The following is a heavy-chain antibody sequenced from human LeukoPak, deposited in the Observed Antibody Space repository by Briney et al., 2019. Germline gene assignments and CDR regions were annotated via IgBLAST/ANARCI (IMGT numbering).Heavy chain of an antibody. D-gene: IGHD3-10*01. J-gene: IGHJ6*03. CDR2: IYTSGST. Sequence: SETLSLTCTVSGDSISSGSYYWSWIRQPAGEGLEWIGRIYTSGSTNYNPSLKSRVTISVDTSKNQFSLKLSSVTAADTAVYYCARRPYYYGSGSYYYYYMDVWGKGTTVTVSS. CDR1: GDSISSGSYY. CDR3: ARRPYYYGSGSYYYYYMDV. V-gene: IGHV4-61*02.